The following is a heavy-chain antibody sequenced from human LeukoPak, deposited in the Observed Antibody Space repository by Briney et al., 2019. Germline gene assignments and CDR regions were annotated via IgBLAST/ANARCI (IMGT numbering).Heavy chain of an antibody. D-gene: IGHD4-23*01. Sequence: PGGSLRLSCAASGFTFSNYAMNWVRQAPGKGLEWVSTVSGGGGGTYYADSVKGRFTISRDNAKNSLYLQMNSLRAEDTAVYYCARGVDYGGNGPFDYWGQGTLVTVSS. J-gene: IGHJ4*02. CDR2: VSGGGGGT. V-gene: IGHV3-23*01. CDR3: ARGVDYGGNGPFDY. CDR1: GFTFSNYA.